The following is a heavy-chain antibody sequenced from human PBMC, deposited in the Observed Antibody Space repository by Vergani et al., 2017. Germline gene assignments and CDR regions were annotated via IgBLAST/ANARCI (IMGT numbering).Heavy chain of an antibody. CDR2: IYWDDDE. CDR1: GFSLSTSGVG. J-gene: IGHJ5*02. V-gene: IGHV2-5*02. CDR3: VHSSLLMVRGVIITAGWFDP. D-gene: IGHD3-10*01. Sequence: QITLKESGPTLVKPTQTLTLTCTFSGFSLSTSGVGVGWIRQPPGEALEWLALIYWDDDERYSPFLKSRLTITKDTSKNQVVLTMSNMDPVDTATYYCVHSSLLMVRGVIITAGWFDPWGQGTLVTVSS.